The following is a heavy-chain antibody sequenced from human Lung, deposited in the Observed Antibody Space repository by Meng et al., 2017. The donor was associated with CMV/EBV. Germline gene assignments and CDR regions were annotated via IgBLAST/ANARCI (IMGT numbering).Heavy chain of an antibody. V-gene: IGHV4-59*12. CDR2: VYHMGNT. D-gene: IGHD3-16*01. J-gene: IGHJ5*02. CDR3: AKGGGSWFGP. CDR1: GASMSSDY. Sequence: SCTVSGASMSSDYWSWIRQSPGKGLEWVASVYHMGNTNYNPSLKSRATISLDTSKSQFSLKLISVTGADTAIYYCAKGGGSWFGPWGQGRLVTVSS.